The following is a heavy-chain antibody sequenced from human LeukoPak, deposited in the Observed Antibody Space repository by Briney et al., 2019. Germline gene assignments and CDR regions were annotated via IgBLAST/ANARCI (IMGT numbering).Heavy chain of an antibody. CDR3: ARYVVVTAYFDY. V-gene: IGHV4-59*01. CDR2: IYYSGST. CDR1: GGSISSYY. Sequence: SETLSLTCTVSGGSISSYYWSWIRQPPGKGLEWIGYIYYSGSTNYNPSLKSRVTISVDTSKNQFSLKLGSVTAADTAVYYCARYVVVTAYFDYWGQGTLVTVSS. J-gene: IGHJ4*02. D-gene: IGHD2-21*02.